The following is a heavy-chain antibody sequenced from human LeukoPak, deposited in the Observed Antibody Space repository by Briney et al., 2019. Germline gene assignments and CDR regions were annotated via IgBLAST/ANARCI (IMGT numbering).Heavy chain of an antibody. Sequence: PGGSLRLSCAASGFTFSSYWMSWVRQAPGKGVEWVANIKQDGSEKYYVDSVKGRFTISRDNAKNSLYLQMNSLRAEDTAVYYCARGSHGSTSYYFDYWGQGTLVTVSS. CDR1: GFTFSSYW. J-gene: IGHJ4*02. CDR3: ARGSHGSTSYYFDY. D-gene: IGHD3-10*01. V-gene: IGHV3-7*01. CDR2: IKQDGSEK.